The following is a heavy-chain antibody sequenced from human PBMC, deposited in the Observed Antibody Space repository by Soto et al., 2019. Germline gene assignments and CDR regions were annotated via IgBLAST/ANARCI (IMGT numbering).Heavy chain of an antibody. Sequence: QVQLVQSGAEVKKPGSSVKVSCKASGGTFSSYAISWVRQAPGQGLEWMGGSIPISETTNYEQKFQGRVTITADESKSTAYMELSSLRSEDTAVYYCARSQGSSTSLEIYYYYYYGMDVWGQGTTVTVSS. J-gene: IGHJ6*02. CDR3: ARSQGSSTSLEIYYYYYYGMDV. D-gene: IGHD2-2*01. V-gene: IGHV1-69*01. CDR2: SIPISETT. CDR1: GGTFSSYA.